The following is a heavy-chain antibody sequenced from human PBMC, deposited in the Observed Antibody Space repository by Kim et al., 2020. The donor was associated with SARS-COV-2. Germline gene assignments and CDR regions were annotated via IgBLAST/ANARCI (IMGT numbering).Heavy chain of an antibody. CDR1: GYTFTSYA. Sequence: ASVKVSCKASGYTFTSYAMHWVRQAPGQRLEWMGWINAGNGNTKYSQKFQGRVTITRDTSASTAYMELSSLRSEDTAVYYCARGPSIAAAEGDYWGQGTLVTVSS. J-gene: IGHJ4*02. CDR2: INAGNGNT. V-gene: IGHV1-3*01. D-gene: IGHD6-13*01. CDR3: ARGPSIAAAEGDY.